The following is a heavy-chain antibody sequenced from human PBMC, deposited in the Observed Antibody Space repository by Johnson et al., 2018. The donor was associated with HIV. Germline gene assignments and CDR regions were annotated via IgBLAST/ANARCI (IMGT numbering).Heavy chain of an antibody. V-gene: IGHV3-30-3*01. J-gene: IGHJ3*02. Sequence: VQLVESGGGVVQPGRSLRLSCATSGFTFSSYAMHWVRQAPGKGLEWVALISYDGSNKYYADSVKGRFTISRDNSKNTLYVQMNSLRAEDTALYYCARAYYTFWSGYDAFHIWGQVTMVTVSS. CDR2: ISYDGSNK. CDR3: ARAYYTFWSGYDAFHI. D-gene: IGHD3-3*01. CDR1: GFTFSSYA.